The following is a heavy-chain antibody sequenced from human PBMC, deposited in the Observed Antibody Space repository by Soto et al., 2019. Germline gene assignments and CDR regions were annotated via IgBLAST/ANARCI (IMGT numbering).Heavy chain of an antibody. Sequence: GSLRLSCAASGFTVSANYIIWVRHSPVKGLEWVSVIYSGGGTTYYADSVKGRFTISRDNSKNTLYLQMDSLRAEDTAVYYCAREGFITGTTGDSWGQGTPVTVSS. CDR3: AREGFITGTTGDS. J-gene: IGHJ5*02. CDR2: IYSGGGTT. V-gene: IGHV3-53*01. CDR1: GFTVSANY. D-gene: IGHD1-20*01.